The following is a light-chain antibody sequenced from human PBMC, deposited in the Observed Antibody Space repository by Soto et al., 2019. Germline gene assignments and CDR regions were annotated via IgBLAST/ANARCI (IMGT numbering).Light chain of an antibody. V-gene: IGKV1-6*01. CDR2: GAS. CDR3: LQNHNYPRT. J-gene: IGKJ1*01. Sequence: AIKMTHPPSPLPEPVGDRVTTLSRPSQDISDDVGGYHQTPGKAPKLLISGASRLQSGVPSRFSGSGSGAAFTLTITSLRPEDSATYYCLQNHNYPRTFGQGTKVEI. CDR1: QDISDD.